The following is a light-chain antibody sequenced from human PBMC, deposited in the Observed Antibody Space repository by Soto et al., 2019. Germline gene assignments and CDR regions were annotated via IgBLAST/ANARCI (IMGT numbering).Light chain of an antibody. CDR1: QSLVHSDGNTY. Sequence: DVVMTQSPLSLPVTLGQPASISCSSSQSLVHSDGNTYLSWFQQRPGQSPRRLIYQVSHRDSGVPDRLSGGGSGTDFKLKVSRVEAEDAGVYYCMKGRHWPRTXGQGTKVDMK. CDR3: MKGRHWPRT. J-gene: IGKJ1*01. V-gene: IGKV2-30*02. CDR2: QVS.